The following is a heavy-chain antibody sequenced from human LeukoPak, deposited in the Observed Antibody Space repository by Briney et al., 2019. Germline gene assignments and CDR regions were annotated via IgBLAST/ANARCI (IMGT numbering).Heavy chain of an antibody. CDR1: GFTFSNYV. Sequence: PGGSLRLSCAASGFTFSNYVMNWVRQAPGKGLEWVSGISDSGGSTYYADSVEGRFTVSRDNSKNTLYLQMNSLRAEDTAVYYCARDRKSGYRGDYYYMDVWGKGTTVTVSS. J-gene: IGHJ6*03. CDR2: ISDSGGST. D-gene: IGHD3-22*01. V-gene: IGHV3-23*01. CDR3: ARDRKSGYRGDYYYMDV.